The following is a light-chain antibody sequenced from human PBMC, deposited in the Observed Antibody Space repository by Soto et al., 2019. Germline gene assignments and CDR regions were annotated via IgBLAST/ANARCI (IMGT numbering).Light chain of an antibody. V-gene: IGLV1-40*01. CDR1: SSNIGAGYD. J-gene: IGLJ3*02. Sequence: QSVLTQPPSVSGAPGQRVTISCTESSSNIGAGYDVHWYQQLPGTAPKLLIYANNNRPSGVPDRFSGSKSGTSASLAITGLQAEDEADYYCQSYDSSLSAWVFGGGTKVTVL. CDR2: ANN. CDR3: QSYDSSLSAWV.